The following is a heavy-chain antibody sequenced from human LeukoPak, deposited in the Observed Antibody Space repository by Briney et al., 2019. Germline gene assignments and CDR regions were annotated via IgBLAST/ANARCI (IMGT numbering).Heavy chain of an antibody. D-gene: IGHD6-13*01. V-gene: IGHV1-18*01. CDR1: VYTFATYG. Sequence: ASVSDSFKASVYTFATYGFCWVRQAPGHGLEWMGWISANTGKTDYAQKFQGRVTMTTDTSTSTAYMELRSLRPDDTAVYYCAKVAGDRMDYWGQGTLLTVSS. J-gene: IGHJ4*02. CDR3: AKVAGDRMDY. CDR2: ISANTGKT.